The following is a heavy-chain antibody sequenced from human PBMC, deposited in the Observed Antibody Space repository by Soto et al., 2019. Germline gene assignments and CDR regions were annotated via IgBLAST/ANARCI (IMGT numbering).Heavy chain of an antibody. Sequence: QVQPEQWGAGLLKPSETLSLTCAVYGGSFSGYYWTWIRQAPGKGLEWIGEINHCGGTNYNSSLKSRVTISVDTSKTQFSLMLYSVTAADTAVYYCARDRQYYQFWSGCQNEGPCAMDVWGQGTTVTVSS. CDR1: GGSFSGYY. V-gene: IGHV4-34*02. CDR3: ARDRQYYQFWSGCQNEGPCAMDV. J-gene: IGHJ6*02. CDR2: INHCGGT. D-gene: IGHD3-3*02.